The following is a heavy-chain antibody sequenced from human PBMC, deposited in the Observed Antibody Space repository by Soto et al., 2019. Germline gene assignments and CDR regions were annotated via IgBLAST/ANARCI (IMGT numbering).Heavy chain of an antibody. CDR1: GFTFSSYS. D-gene: IGHD4-17*01. CDR3: ARDYGDYVTGYCYGMDV. CDR2: ISSSSSYI. V-gene: IGHV3-21*01. Sequence: GGSLRLSCAASGFTFSSYSMNWVRQAPGKGLEWVSSISSSSSYIYYADSVKGRFTNSRDNAKNSLYLQMNSLRAEDTAVYYCARDYGDYVTGYCYGMDVWGQGTTVTVSS. J-gene: IGHJ6*02.